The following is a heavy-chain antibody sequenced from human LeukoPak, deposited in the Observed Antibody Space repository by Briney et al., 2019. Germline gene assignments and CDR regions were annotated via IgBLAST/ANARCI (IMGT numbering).Heavy chain of an antibody. CDR1: GFTFSSFW. J-gene: IGHJ4*02. D-gene: IGHD3-10*01. CDR2: IIQDGSEK. V-gene: IGHV3-7*05. CDR3: ARRFSYYGSGSHFDY. Sequence: GGSLRLSCVASGFTFSSFWMSWVRQAPGKGLEWVAKIIQDGSEKYYVDSVKGRFTISRDNAKNSLYLQMNSLRAEDTAVYYCARRFSYYGSGSHFDYWGQGTLVTVSS.